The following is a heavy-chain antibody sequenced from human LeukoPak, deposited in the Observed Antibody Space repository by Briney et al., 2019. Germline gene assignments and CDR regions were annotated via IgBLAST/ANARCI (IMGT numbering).Heavy chain of an antibody. V-gene: IGHV1-2*02. Sequence: ASVKVSCKASGYTFTGYYMHWVRQAPGQGLEWMGWINPNSGGTNYAQKFQGRVTMTRDTSISTAYMELSGLRSDDTAVYYCARDQNFWSGYQFLYYLDYWGQGTLVTVSS. J-gene: IGHJ4*02. CDR3: ARDQNFWSGYQFLYYLDY. CDR2: INPNSGGT. D-gene: IGHD3-3*01. CDR1: GYTFTGYY.